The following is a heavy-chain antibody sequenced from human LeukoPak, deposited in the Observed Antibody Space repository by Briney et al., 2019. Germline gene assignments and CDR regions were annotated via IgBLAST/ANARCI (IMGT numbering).Heavy chain of an antibody. CDR1: GVTFSSYA. D-gene: IGHD1-26*01. CDR2: ICGSGGGT. Sequence: GGSLRLSCAASGVTFSSYAMSWVRQPPQKGLGWVSTICGSGGGTYYPDPVKGRFTISRNDSKNTLYLQMNSLRAEDTAVYYCARDGIDYWGQGTLVTVSS. J-gene: IGHJ4*02. CDR3: ARDGIDY. V-gene: IGHV3-23*01.